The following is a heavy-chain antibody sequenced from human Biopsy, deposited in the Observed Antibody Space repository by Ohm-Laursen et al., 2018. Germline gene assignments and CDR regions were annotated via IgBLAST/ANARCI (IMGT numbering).Heavy chain of an antibody. CDR1: NVALSSFY. Sequence: SDTLSLTCAVSNVALSSFYWSWIRQPPGKGLEWIGEISHTGSTNYNPPLKSRVFISVDTSRNQVSLTLSSVTAADTAVYYCARDSGILNYGNFKYYHYYGMDVWGQGTKVTVSS. CDR3: ARDSGILNYGNFKYYHYYGMDV. J-gene: IGHJ6*02. D-gene: IGHD4-11*01. CDR2: ISHTGST. V-gene: IGHV4-34*01.